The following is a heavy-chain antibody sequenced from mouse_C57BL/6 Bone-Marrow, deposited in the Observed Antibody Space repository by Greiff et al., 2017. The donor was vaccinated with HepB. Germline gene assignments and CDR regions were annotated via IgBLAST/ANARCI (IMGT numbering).Heavy chain of an antibody. J-gene: IGHJ4*01. CDR1: GYTFPSYW. V-gene: IGHV1-69*01. CDR2: IDPSDSYT. Sequence: VQLQQPGAELVMPGASVKLSCKASGYTFPSYWMHWVRQRPGQGLEWIGEIDPSDSYTNYNQKFKGKSTLTVDKSSSTAYMQLSSRTSEDSAVYYCAKGDGFAMGYWGQGTSVTVSS. CDR3: AKGDGFAMGY. D-gene: IGHD1-1*01.